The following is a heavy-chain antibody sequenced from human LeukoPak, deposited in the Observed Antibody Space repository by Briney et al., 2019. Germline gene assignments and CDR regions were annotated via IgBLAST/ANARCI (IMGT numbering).Heavy chain of an antibody. J-gene: IGHJ4*02. D-gene: IGHD6-6*01. CDR2: ISGSGGST. Sequence: GGSLRLSCAASGFTFSSYAMSWVRQAPGKGLEWVSAISGSGGSTYYADSVKGRFTISRDNSKNTLYLQMNGLRAEDTAVYYCVKVGLVAARPNNFDYWGQGTLVTVSP. CDR1: GFTFSSYA. CDR3: VKVGLVAARPNNFDY. V-gene: IGHV3-23*01.